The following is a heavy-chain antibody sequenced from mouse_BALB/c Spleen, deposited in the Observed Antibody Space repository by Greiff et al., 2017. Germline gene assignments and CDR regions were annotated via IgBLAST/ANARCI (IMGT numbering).Heavy chain of an antibody. V-gene: IGHV1-77*01. CDR1: GYTFTDYV. Sequence: VQLQQSGPELVKPGASVKMSCKASGYTFTDYVISWVKQRTGQGLEWIGEIYPGSGSTYYNEKFKGKATLTADKSSNTAYMQLSSLTSEDSAVYFCARRGNWAWFAYWGQGTLVTVSA. CDR3: ARRGNWAWFAY. J-gene: IGHJ3*01. D-gene: IGHD4-1*01. CDR2: IYPGSGST.